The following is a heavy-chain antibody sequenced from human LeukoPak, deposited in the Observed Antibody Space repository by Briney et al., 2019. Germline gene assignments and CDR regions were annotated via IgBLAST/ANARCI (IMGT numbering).Heavy chain of an antibody. CDR3: AKDRQWLVRRGNSFDY. CDR2: ISGSGGST. Sequence: GGSLRLSCAASGFIFSSYSMNWVRQAPGKGLECISGSGGSTYYADSVKGRFTISRDNSKNTLYLQMNSLRTEDTAVYYCAKDRQWLVRRGNSFDYWGQGTLVTVSS. CDR1: GFIFSSYS. J-gene: IGHJ4*02. V-gene: IGHV3-23*01. D-gene: IGHD6-19*01.